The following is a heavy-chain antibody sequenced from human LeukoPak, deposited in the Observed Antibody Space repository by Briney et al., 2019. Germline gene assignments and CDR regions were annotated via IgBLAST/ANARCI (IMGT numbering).Heavy chain of an antibody. CDR1: GGSISSGGYY. J-gene: IGHJ4*02. CDR3: ARVDRGGSSPPFDY. V-gene: IGHV4-31*03. D-gene: IGHD2-15*01. CDR2: IYYSGST. Sequence: SQTLSLTCTVSGGSISSGGYYWSWIRQHPGKGLEWIGYIYYSGSTYYNPSLKSRVTISVDTSKNQFSLKLSSVTAADTAVYYCARVDRGGSSPPFDYWGQGTLVTVSS.